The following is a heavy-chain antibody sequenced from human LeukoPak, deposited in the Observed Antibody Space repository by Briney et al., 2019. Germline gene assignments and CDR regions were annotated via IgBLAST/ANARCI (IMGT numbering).Heavy chain of an antibody. CDR1: GGSVSSGSYY. Sequence: NSSETLSLTCTVSGGSVSSGSYYWSWIRQPPGKGLEWIGYIYYGGSTNYNPSLKSRVTISVDTSKNQFSLKLSSVTAADTAVYYCARAHSGYAPYYYYYGMDVWGQGTTVTVSS. V-gene: IGHV4-61*01. D-gene: IGHD5-12*01. CDR3: ARAHSGYAPYYYYYGMDV. J-gene: IGHJ6*02. CDR2: IYYGGST.